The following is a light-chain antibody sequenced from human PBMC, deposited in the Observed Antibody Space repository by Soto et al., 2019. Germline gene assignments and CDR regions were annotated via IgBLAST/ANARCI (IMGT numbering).Light chain of an antibody. CDR1: QSISSR. CDR2: DAS. Sequence: DIQMTQSPSTLSASVGDRVTITCRASQSISSRLAWYQQIPGKAPKLLIFDASSLEGGVPSRFSGSGSGTEFTLTIICPQPNDCATYYCQQYNSYSPWTIGQGTKVEIK. CDR3: QQYNSYSPWT. V-gene: IGKV1-5*01. J-gene: IGKJ1*01.